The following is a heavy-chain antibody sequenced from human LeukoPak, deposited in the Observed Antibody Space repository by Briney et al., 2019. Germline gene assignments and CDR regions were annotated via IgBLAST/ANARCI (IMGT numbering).Heavy chain of an antibody. V-gene: IGHV3-48*01. CDR3: ARPGDDIVVVSVATDFDN. CDR1: GFTFSSHS. J-gene: IGHJ4*02. D-gene: IGHD2-2*01. CDR2: ISSGSSTV. Sequence: GGSLRLSCAASGFTFSSHSMNWVRQAPGKGLEWVSYISSGSSTVFYADSVKGRFTISRDNAKNSLYLQMNSLRAEDTAVYYCARPGDDIVVVSVATDFDNWGQGTLVTVSS.